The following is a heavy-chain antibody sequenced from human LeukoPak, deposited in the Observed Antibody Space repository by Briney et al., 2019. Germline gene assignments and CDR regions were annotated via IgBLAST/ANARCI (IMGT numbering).Heavy chain of an antibody. D-gene: IGHD5-18*01. J-gene: IGHJ4*02. Sequence: GGSLRLSCAASGFTFRSYAMQWVRQAPGKGLEWVSYITYNSGTIFYADSVKGRFTISRDNAKDSLYLQMSSLRDEDTAVYYRARDSGYSYADDYWGQGTLVTVSS. CDR3: ARDSGYSYADDY. CDR1: GFTFRSYA. CDR2: ITYNSGTI. V-gene: IGHV3-48*02.